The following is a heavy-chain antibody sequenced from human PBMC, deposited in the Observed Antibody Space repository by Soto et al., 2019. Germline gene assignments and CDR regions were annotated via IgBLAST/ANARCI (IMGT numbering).Heavy chain of an antibody. CDR2: VSSDGGRR. D-gene: IGHD1-1*01. CDR1: GFIFQTFG. CDR3: AKSWSLNRSATGYAPDY. J-gene: IGHJ4*02. V-gene: IGHV3-30*18. Sequence: GGSLSPSCEASGFIFQTFGMHWDRQAPGKGLEWLGVVSSDGGRRYYADGVRGRLNIYRDNPKNTLHLQLDRLSVDETAVYYCAKSWSLNRSATGYAPDYWSQGTLVTVSS.